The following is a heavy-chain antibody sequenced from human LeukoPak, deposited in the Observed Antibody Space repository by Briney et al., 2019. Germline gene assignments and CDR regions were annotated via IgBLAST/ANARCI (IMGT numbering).Heavy chain of an antibody. J-gene: IGHJ6*02. D-gene: IGHD3-10*01. Sequence: SVKLSCKASGGTFSSYAISWVRQAPGQGLEWMGRIIPILGIENYAQTFQGRVTITGDKSTSKAYMELSSLRPEDTAVSYCARAPRGSGSYGAPKKDGTDVCGQGTTLTVSS. CDR3: ARAPRGSGSYGAPKKDGTDV. CDR1: GGTFSSYA. V-gene: IGHV1-69*04. CDR2: IIPILGIE.